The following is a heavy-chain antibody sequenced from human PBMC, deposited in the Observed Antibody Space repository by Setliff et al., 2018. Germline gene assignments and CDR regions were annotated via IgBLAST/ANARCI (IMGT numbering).Heavy chain of an antibody. CDR2: IFQSGNT. CDR3: ATLLANYGSGMDV. Sequence: LTCAVSGSSIISDYYWVWIRQPPGRGLEWIGSIFQSGNTYYNPSLKSRVTISVDTSKNQFSLKVNSVTAADTAVYYCATLLANYGSGMDVWGQGTTVTVSS. V-gene: IGHV4-38-2*01. CDR1: GSSIISDYY. D-gene: IGHD3-10*01. J-gene: IGHJ6*02.